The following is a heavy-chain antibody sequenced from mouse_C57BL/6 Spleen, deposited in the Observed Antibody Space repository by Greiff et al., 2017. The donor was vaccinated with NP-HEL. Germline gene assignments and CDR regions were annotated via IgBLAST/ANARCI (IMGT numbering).Heavy chain of an antibody. CDR1: GFSLTSYG. D-gene: IGHD6-5*01. V-gene: IGHV2-9*01. CDR2: IWGGGST. Sequence: VQGVESGPGLVAPSQCLSITCTVSGFSLTSYGVDWVRQPPGKGLEWLGVIWGGGSTTYNSALMSRLSISKDNTKSQVFLKMNSLQTDDTARYCCAKRSYDYDAMDYWGQGTSVTVSA. CDR3: AKRSYDYDAMDY. J-gene: IGHJ4*01.